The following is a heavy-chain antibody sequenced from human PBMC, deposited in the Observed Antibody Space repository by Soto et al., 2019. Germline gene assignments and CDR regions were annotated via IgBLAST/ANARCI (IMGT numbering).Heavy chain of an antibody. CDR1: GFTFSDHY. Sequence: EVQLVESGGGLVQPEGSLRLSCAASGFTFSDHYMDWVRQAPGKGLEWVGHIRNKANSYTTEYAASVKGRFTISRDDSRNSLYLQMNSLKIEDTAMYYCSRAGILTTPYYFDYWGQGTLVTVSS. J-gene: IGHJ4*02. CDR2: IRNKANSYTT. V-gene: IGHV3-72*01. CDR3: SRAGILTTPYYFDY. D-gene: IGHD2-21*01.